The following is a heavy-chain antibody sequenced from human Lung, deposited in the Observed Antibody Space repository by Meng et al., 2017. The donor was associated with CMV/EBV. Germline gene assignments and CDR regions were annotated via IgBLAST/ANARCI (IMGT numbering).Heavy chain of an antibody. J-gene: IGHJ6*04. Sequence: GGSLRLXCAASGFTFSSYTLNWVRQPPGEGLEWVSSISSSGSYIYYAASVKGRFTISRVNAENSLYLQMSGLRAEDTAVYFCARDYGSRGREVWGKGTAVTVAS. CDR3: ARDYGSRGREV. CDR1: GFTFSSYT. CDR2: ISSSGSYI. D-gene: IGHD3-10*01. V-gene: IGHV3-21*06.